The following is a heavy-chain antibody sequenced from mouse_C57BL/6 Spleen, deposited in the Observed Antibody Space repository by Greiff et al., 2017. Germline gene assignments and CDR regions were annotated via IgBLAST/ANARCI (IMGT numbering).Heavy chain of an antibody. D-gene: IGHD4-1*01. Sequence: EVMLVESGEGLVKPGGSLKLSCAASGFTFSSYAMSWVRQTPEKRLEWVAYISSGGDYIYYADTVKGRFTISRDNARNTLYLQMSSLKSEDTAMYYCTRDVGLAGFAYWGQGTLVTVSA. V-gene: IGHV5-9-1*02. CDR2: ISSGGDYI. J-gene: IGHJ3*01. CDR1: GFTFSSYA. CDR3: TRDVGLAGFAY.